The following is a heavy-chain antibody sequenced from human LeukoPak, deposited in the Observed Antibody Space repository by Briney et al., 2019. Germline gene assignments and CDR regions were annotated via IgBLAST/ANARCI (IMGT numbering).Heavy chain of an antibody. V-gene: IGHV3-33*08. Sequence: GRSLRLSCAASGFTFSSYGMHWVRQAPGKGLEWVAVIWYDGSNKYYADSVKGRFTISRDNSKNTLYLQMNSLRAEDTAVYYCARDRLRIAVAGTLVDYWGQGTLVTVSS. CDR3: ARDRLRIAVAGTLVDY. D-gene: IGHD6-19*01. CDR1: GFTFSSYG. J-gene: IGHJ4*02. CDR2: IWYDGSNK.